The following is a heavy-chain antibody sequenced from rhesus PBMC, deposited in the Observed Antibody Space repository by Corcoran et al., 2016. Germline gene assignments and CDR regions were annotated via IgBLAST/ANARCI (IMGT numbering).Heavy chain of an antibody. D-gene: IGHD4-23*01. J-gene: IGHJ4*01. CDR2: IFGSSGST. CDR3: ATRGEYSHVFDY. V-gene: IGHV4-76*01. CDR1: GGSISSGYD. Sequence: QVQLQESGPGVVKPSETLSLTCAVSGGSISSGYDWSWIRQPPGKGLEWIGYIFGSSGSTNYNPSLKNRVTISKDASKNQFSLKLSSGTAADTAVYYCATRGEYSHVFDYWGQGVLVTVSS.